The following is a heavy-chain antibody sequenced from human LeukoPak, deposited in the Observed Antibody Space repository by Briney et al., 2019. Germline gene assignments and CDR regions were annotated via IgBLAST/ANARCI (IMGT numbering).Heavy chain of an antibody. V-gene: IGHV4-30-4*08. CDR1: GGSISSGDYY. D-gene: IGHD1-26*01. CDR3: ARGIVGAPNAYFFDY. J-gene: IGHJ4*02. Sequence: PSRTLSLTCTVSGGSISSGDYYWSWIRQPPGKGLEWIGYIYYSGSTYYNPSLKSRVTISVDTSKNQFSLKLSSVTAADTAVYYCARGIVGAPNAYFFDYWGQGTLVTVSS. CDR2: IYYSGST.